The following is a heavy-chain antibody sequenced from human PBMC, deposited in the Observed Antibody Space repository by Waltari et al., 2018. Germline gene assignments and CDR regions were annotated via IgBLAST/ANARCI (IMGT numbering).Heavy chain of an antibody. J-gene: IGHJ4*02. CDR1: GGSVSRYS. V-gene: IGHV4-59*02. Sequence: QVQLQESGPGLVKPSETLSLSCTVSGGSVSRYSWSWIRQPPGKGLEWIGYIYYSGSTNYNPSLKSRVTISVDTSKNQFSLKLSSVTAADTAVYYCARAGRFLGKDFDYWGQGTLVTVSS. CDR3: ARAGRFLGKDFDY. CDR2: IYYSGST. D-gene: IGHD3-3*01.